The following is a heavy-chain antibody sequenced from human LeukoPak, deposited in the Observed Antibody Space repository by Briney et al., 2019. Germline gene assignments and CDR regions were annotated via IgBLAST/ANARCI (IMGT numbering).Heavy chain of an antibody. CDR3: ARDSQDSSGYYSYYYYGMDV. J-gene: IGHJ6*02. V-gene: IGHV3-30-3*01. CDR1: GFTFSSYA. CDR2: ISYDGSNK. D-gene: IGHD3-22*01. Sequence: GGSLRLSCAASGFTFSSYAMLWVRQAPGKGLEWVAVISYDGSNKYYADSVKGRFTISRDNSKNTLYLQMNSLRAEDTAVYYCARDSQDSSGYYSYYYYGMDVWGQGTTVTVSS.